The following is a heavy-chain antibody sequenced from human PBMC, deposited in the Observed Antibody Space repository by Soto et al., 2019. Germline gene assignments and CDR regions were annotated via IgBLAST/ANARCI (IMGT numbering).Heavy chain of an antibody. CDR3: AKGFLELRDYFDY. D-gene: IGHD1-7*01. Sequence: GGSLRLSCAASGFTFSSYGMHWVRQAPGKGLEWVAVISYDGSNKYYADSVKGRFTISRDNSKNTLYLQMNSLRAEDTAVYYCAKGFLELRDYFDYWGQGTLVTVSS. V-gene: IGHV3-30*18. CDR1: GFTFSSYG. CDR2: ISYDGSNK. J-gene: IGHJ4*02.